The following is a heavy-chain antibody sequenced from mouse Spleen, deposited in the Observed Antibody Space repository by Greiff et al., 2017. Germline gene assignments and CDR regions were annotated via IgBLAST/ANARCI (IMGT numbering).Heavy chain of an antibody. CDR3: TTYGNYEAY. CDR1: GFNFKDDY. CDR2: IDPENGDT. V-gene: IGHV14-4*01. D-gene: IGHD2-1*01. J-gene: IGHJ3*01. Sequence: VQLQQSGAELVRPGASVKLSCTASGFNFKDDYMHWVKQRPEQGLEWIGWIDPENGDTEYASKFQGKATITADTSSNTAYLQLSSLTSEDTAVYYCTTYGNYEAYWGQGTLVTVSA.